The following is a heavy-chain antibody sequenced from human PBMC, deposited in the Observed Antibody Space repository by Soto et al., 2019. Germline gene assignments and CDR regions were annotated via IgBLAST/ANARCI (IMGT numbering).Heavy chain of an antibody. J-gene: IGHJ1*01. CDR2: ISSSSSTI. CDR1: GFTFSSYS. Sequence: GGSVRLSCAASGFTFSSYSMNWVRQAPGKGLEWVSYISSSSSTIYYADSVKGRFTISRDNAKNSLYLQMNSLRDEDTAVYYCARGSSGESFLFQHWGQGTLVTVSS. V-gene: IGHV3-48*02. D-gene: IGHD6-19*01. CDR3: ARGSSGESFLFQH.